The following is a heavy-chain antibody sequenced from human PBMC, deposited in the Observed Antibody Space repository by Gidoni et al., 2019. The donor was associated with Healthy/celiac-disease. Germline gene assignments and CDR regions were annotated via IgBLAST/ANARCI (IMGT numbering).Heavy chain of an antibody. CDR1: VFTFSSYG. CDR2: IWYDGSNK. CDR3: ARDLNYYDSSGFDAFDI. J-gene: IGHJ3*02. D-gene: IGHD3-22*01. Sequence: QVQLVESGGGVVQPGRSLRLSCAASVFTFSSYGMHWVRQAPGKGLEWVAVIWYDGSNKYYADSVKGRFTISRDNSKNTLYLQMNSLRAEDTAVYYCARDLNYYDSSGFDAFDIWGQGTMVTVSS. V-gene: IGHV3-33*01.